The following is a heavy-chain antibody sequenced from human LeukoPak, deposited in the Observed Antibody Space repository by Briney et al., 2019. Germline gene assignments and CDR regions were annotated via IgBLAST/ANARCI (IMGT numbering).Heavy chain of an antibody. CDR2: ISSSSSYI. D-gene: IGHD6-19*01. V-gene: IGHV3-21*01. CDR3: ASSQEVAGTDY. Sequence: PGGSLRLSCAASGFTFSSYSMTWVRQAPGKGLEWVSSISSSSSYIYYADSVKGRFTISRDNAKNSLYLQMNSLRAEDTAVYYCASSQEVAGTDYWGQGTLVTVSS. CDR1: GFTFSSYS. J-gene: IGHJ4*02.